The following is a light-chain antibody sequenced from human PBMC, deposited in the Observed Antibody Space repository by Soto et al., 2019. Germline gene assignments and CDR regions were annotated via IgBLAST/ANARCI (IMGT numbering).Light chain of an antibody. J-gene: IGLJ1*01. CDR1: SSDVGGYNY. V-gene: IGLV2-14*01. CDR2: EVS. Sequence: QSLLTQPAPVCRSPGQSITTFCTGTSSDVGGYNYVSWYQQHPGKAPKLMIYEVSNRPSGVSNRFSGSKSGNTASLTISGLQVDDEVDYYGNSYTSSSALTGFGTETKV. CDR3: NSYTSSSALTG.